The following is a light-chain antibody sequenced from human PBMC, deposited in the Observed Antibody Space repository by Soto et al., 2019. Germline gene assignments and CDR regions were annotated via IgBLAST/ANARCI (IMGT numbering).Light chain of an antibody. Sequence: EIVLTQSPDTLSLSPGESATLSCRASRSVSTNYLAWYQQKPGQAPRLLVAGTSSRATGIPDRFSGSGSGTDFTLTISGLDPEDFAVYYCQQFRCSPPGVPFGGGTLLEIK. CDR3: QQFRCSPPGVP. J-gene: IGKJ4*01. CDR1: RSVSTNY. CDR2: GTS. V-gene: IGKV3-20*01.